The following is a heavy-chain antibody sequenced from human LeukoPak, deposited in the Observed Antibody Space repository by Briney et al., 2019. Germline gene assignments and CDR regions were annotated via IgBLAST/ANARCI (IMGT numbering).Heavy chain of an antibody. J-gene: IGHJ4*02. Sequence: PSETLSLTCTVSGGSISSYYWSWIRQPPGKGLEWIGSIYYSGSTYYNPSLKSRVTISVDTSKNQFSLKLSSVTAADTAVYYCARDAYYYDSSGLGKFDYWGQGTLITVSS. CDR3: ARDAYYYDSSGLGKFDY. V-gene: IGHV4-59*05. D-gene: IGHD3-22*01. CDR2: IYYSGST. CDR1: GGSISSYY.